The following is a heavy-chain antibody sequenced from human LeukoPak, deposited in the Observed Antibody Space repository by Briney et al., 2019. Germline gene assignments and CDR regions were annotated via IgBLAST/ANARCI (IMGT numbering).Heavy chain of an antibody. CDR1: GYTFTSYY. Sequence: ASVKVSCKASGYTFTSYYMHWVRQAPGQGLEWMGIINPSGGSTSYAQKFQGRVTMTRDMSTSTVYMELSSLRSEDTAVYYCARGHCSSTSCYTTPFDYWGQGTLVTVSS. CDR2: INPSGGST. J-gene: IGHJ4*02. D-gene: IGHD2-2*02. CDR3: ARGHCSSTSCYTTPFDY. V-gene: IGHV1-46*01.